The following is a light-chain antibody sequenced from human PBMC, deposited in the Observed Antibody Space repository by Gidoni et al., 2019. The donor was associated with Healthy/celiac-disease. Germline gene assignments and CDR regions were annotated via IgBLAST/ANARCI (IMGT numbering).Light chain of an antibody. CDR2: DAA. CDR3: QQRSNWPRA. CDR1: QSVRSY. V-gene: IGKV3-11*01. J-gene: IGKJ4*01. Sequence: EIVLTQSPATLSLSPGERATLSCRASQSVRSYLAWYQQKPGQAPRLLIYDAANRATGIPARFSGSGSGTDFTLTISSLEPEELAVYYCQQRSNWPRAFGGGTKVEIK.